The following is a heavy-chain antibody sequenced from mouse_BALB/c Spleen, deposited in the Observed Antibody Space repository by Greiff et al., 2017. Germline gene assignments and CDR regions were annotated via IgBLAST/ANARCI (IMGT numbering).Heavy chain of an antibody. D-gene: IGHD1-1*01. V-gene: IGHV1S137*01. Sequence: VQLQQSGAELVRPGVSVKISCKGSGYSFTDYAMHWVKQSHAKSLEWIGVISTYYGDASYDQKFKGKATMTVDKSSSTAYMERARLTSEDSAIYYCARGSSPYYYAMDYWGQGTSVTVSS. CDR2: ISTYYGDA. J-gene: IGHJ4*01. CDR1: GYSFTDYA. CDR3: ARGSSPYYYAMDY.